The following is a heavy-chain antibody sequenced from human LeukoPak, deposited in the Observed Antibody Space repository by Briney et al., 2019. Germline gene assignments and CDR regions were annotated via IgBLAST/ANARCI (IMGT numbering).Heavy chain of an antibody. J-gene: IGHJ4*02. Sequence: GGSLRLSCAASGFTFSSYGMHWVRQAPGKGLEWVAFIRYDGSNKYYADSVKGRFTISRDNSKNTLYLQMNSLRAEDTAVYYCARDQGYIEMATITSYYFDYWGQGTLVTVSS. D-gene: IGHD5-24*01. CDR2: IRYDGSNK. CDR1: GFTFSSYG. V-gene: IGHV3-30*02. CDR3: ARDQGYIEMATITSYYFDY.